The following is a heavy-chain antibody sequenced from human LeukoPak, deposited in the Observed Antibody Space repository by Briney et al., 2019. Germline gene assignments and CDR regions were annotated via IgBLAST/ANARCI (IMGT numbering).Heavy chain of an antibody. V-gene: IGHV1-69*05. D-gene: IGHD6-19*01. Sequence: SVKVSCKASGGTFSNYALNWVRQAPGQGLEWMGGIIPIVETASYAQKFQGRVTISTDESTSTVFMELHSLRSEDTAVYYCTTDPRITVAGTGYYYYYMDVWGKGTTVTVSS. CDR1: GGTFSNYA. CDR2: IIPIVETA. J-gene: IGHJ6*03. CDR3: TTDPRITVAGTGYYYYYMDV.